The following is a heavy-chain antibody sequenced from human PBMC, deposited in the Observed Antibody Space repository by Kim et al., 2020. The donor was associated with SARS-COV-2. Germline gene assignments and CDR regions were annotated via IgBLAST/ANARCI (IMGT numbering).Heavy chain of an antibody. V-gene: IGHV1-46*01. D-gene: IGHD4-17*01. J-gene: IGHJ3*02. CDR3: AREGTTGGGLDI. Sequence: TYAQKFQGRVTMTRDTSTRTVYMELSSLRSEDTAVYYCAREGTTGGGLDIWGQGTMVTVSS.